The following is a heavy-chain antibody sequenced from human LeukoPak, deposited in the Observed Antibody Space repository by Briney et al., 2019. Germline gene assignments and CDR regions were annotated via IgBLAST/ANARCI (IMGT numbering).Heavy chain of an antibody. Sequence: SETLSLTCTVSGDSISSYYGSWIRQPPGKGLEWIGYIYYRGSTDYNPSLKSRVTISVDTSKNQFSLKLSSVTAADTAVYYCARGGTIFPPATYYFDYWGQGTLVTVSS. V-gene: IGHV4-59*01. J-gene: IGHJ4*02. CDR3: ARGGTIFPPATYYFDY. CDR1: GDSISSYY. CDR2: IYYRGST. D-gene: IGHD3-9*01.